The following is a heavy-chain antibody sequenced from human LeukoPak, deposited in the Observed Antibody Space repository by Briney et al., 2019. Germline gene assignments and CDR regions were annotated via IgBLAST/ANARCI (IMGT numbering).Heavy chain of an antibody. D-gene: IGHD5-18*01. J-gene: IGHJ4*02. V-gene: IGHV4-34*01. CDR3: ARGPRVVAWATAMVNPFDY. CDR1: GGSFSGYY. CDR2: INHSGST. Sequence: KPSETLSLTCAVYGGSFSGYYRSWIRQPPGKGLEWIGEINHSGSTNYNPSLKSRVTISVDTSKNQFSLKLSSVTAADTAVYYCARGPRVVAWATAMVNPFDYWGQGTLVTVSS.